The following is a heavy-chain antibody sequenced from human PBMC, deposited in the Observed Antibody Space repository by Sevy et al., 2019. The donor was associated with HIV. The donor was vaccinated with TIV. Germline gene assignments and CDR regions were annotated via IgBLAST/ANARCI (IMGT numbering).Heavy chain of an antibody. V-gene: IGHV3-53*01. CDR2: IYSGGTT. CDR1: GFTVSSNY. CDR3: AREREFTIFGVLIEYGMDV. Sequence: GESLEISCAASGFTVSSNYMSWVRQAPGKGLEWVSVIYSGGTTYYADSVKGRFTISRDNSKNTLYLQMNNLRAEDTAVYYCAREREFTIFGVLIEYGMDVWGQGTTVTVSS. J-gene: IGHJ6*02. D-gene: IGHD3-3*01.